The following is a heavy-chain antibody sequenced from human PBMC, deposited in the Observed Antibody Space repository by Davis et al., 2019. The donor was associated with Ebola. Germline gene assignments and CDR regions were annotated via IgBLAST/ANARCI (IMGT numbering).Heavy chain of an antibody. D-gene: IGHD5-12*01. J-gene: IGHJ4*02. CDR2: ISGSGGST. V-gene: IGHV3-23*01. CDR1: GFIFNSYW. Sequence: GGSLRLSCAASGFIFNSYWMTWVRQAPGKGLEWVSVISGSGGSTYYADSVKGRFTISRDNSKNTLYLQMNSLRAEDTAVYYCAKPRASGYDSGVFDYWGQGTLVTVSS. CDR3: AKPRASGYDSGVFDY.